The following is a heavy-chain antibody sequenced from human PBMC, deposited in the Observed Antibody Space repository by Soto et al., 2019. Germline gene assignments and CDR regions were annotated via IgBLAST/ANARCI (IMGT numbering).Heavy chain of an antibody. Sequence: GASVKVSCKVSGYTLTELAMHWVRQAPGKGLEWMGGFDPEDGETIYAQKFQGRVTMTEDTSTSTAYMELRSLRSDDTAVYYCARDRGWVVVVVAATGGSDAFDIWGQGTMVTVSS. D-gene: IGHD2-15*01. CDR2: FDPEDGET. CDR3: ARDRGWVVVVVAATGGSDAFDI. J-gene: IGHJ3*02. CDR1: GYTLTELA. V-gene: IGHV1-24*01.